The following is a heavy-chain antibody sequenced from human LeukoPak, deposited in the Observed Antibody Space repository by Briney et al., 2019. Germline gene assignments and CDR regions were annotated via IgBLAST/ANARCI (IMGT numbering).Heavy chain of an antibody. CDR2: ITPSSSYI. CDR3: ARPGDYDISGYPGL. CDR1: GFTFSSYS. Sequence: GGSLRLSCAASGFTFSSYSMTWVRQAPGKGLEWVSSITPSSSYIFSGDSVKGRFTISRDNAKNSLYLQMNSLRDEDTAVYYCARPGDYDISGYPGLWGQGTLVTVSS. V-gene: IGHV3-21*01. J-gene: IGHJ4*02. D-gene: IGHD3-22*01.